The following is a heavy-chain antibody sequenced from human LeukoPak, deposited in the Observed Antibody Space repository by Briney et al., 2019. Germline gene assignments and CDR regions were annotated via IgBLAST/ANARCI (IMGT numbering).Heavy chain of an antibody. D-gene: IGHD3-3*01. CDR3: ARDGMGSYYDVWSGYSYGMDV. J-gene: IGHJ6*02. V-gene: IGHV3-53*01. CDR2: IYSGGST. CDR1: GFTVSSNY. Sequence: GGSLRLSCAASGFTVSSNYMSWVRQAPGKGLEWVSVIYSGGSTYYADSVKGRFTISRDNSKNTLYLQMNSLRAEDTAVYYCARDGMGSYYDVWSGYSYGMDVWGQGTTVTVSS.